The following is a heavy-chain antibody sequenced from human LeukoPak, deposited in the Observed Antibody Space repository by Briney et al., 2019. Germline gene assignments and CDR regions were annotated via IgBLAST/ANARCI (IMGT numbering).Heavy chain of an antibody. D-gene: IGHD3-3*01. V-gene: IGHV1-24*01. Sequence: ASVKVSCKVSGYTLTELSMHWVRQAPGKGLEWMGGFDPEDGETIYAQKFQGRVTMTEDTSTDTAYMELSSLRSEDTALYYCAKDQPITIFGVVIHGSNWFDPWGQGTLVTVSS. J-gene: IGHJ5*02. CDR1: GYTLTELS. CDR2: FDPEDGET. CDR3: AKDQPITIFGVVIHGSNWFDP.